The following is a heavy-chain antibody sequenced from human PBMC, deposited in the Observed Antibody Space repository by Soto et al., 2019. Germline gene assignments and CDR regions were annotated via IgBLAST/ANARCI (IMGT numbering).Heavy chain of an antibody. V-gene: IGHV3-30-3*01. D-gene: IGHD2-2*01. Sequence: SLRLSCAASGFTFSSYAMHWVRQAPGKGLEWVAVISYDGSNKYYADSVKGRFTISRDNSKNTLYLQMNSLRAEDTAVYYCARDIYCSSTSCYVLPTAGMDVWGQGTTVTVSS. J-gene: IGHJ6*02. CDR3: ARDIYCSSTSCYVLPTAGMDV. CDR1: GFTFSSYA. CDR2: ISYDGSNK.